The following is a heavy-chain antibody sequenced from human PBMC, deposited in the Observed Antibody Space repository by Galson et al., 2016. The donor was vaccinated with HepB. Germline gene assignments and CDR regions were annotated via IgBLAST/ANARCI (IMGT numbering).Heavy chain of an antibody. J-gene: IGHJ4*02. CDR2: IYSGRAT. D-gene: IGHD4-23*01. CDR1: GVTVGNNL. V-gene: IGHV3-66*01. CDR3: ARNVPVVTPWGY. Sequence: SLRLACAASGVTVGNNLMSWVRQAPRKALVCVSLIYSGRATVYAESVKCRFSIPRDSSKNTVYRQMNGLRAEDTAVYYCARNVPVVTPWGYWGQGTLVSVSS.